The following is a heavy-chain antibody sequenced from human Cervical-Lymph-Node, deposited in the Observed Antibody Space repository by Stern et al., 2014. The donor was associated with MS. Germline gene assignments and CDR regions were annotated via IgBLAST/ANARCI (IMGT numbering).Heavy chain of an antibody. V-gene: IGHV1-2*02. D-gene: IGHD3-16*01. CDR2: LNPNNGGT. Sequence: QVQLVQSGAEVKKPGASLKVSCTAVGYTFTDYYMHWVRQAPGQGLAWMGWLNPNNGGTNYAQNFQDRVTMTRDTSISTVYMELSRLRSDDTAVFYCARARETLYGSLWGSYGADYWGQGTLVTVSS. CDR3: ARARETLYGSLWGSYGADY. CDR1: GYTFTDYY. J-gene: IGHJ4*02.